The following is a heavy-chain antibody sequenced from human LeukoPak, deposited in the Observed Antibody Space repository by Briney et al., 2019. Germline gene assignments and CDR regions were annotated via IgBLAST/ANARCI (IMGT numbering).Heavy chain of an antibody. CDR2: IYHGGST. CDR3: ARSVDGVLNDY. J-gene: IGHJ4*02. V-gene: IGHV4-30-2*01. CDR1: RGSLSSGGYS. D-gene: IGHD5-12*01. Sequence: SETLSLTCAVSRGSLSSGGYSRRWLRQPPGRGLEWLGYIYHGGSTYYNPSLKSRVTISVDRSKNQFSLKLGPVTAADTAVYYCARSVDGVLNDYWGQGTLVTVSS.